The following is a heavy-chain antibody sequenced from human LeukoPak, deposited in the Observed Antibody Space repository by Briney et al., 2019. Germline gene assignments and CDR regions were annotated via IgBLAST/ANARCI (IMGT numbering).Heavy chain of an antibody. Sequence: GGSLRLSCAASGFTFNSYAMNWVRQAPGKGLEWVSGISGSGGTTYYADSVKGRFTISRDNSKNTLYLQMNSLRAEDTAVYYCAKDLRTDIVLMVYAYWGQGTLVTVSS. J-gene: IGHJ4*02. CDR2: ISGSGGTT. V-gene: IGHV3-23*01. D-gene: IGHD2-8*01. CDR1: GFTFNSYA. CDR3: AKDLRTDIVLMVYAY.